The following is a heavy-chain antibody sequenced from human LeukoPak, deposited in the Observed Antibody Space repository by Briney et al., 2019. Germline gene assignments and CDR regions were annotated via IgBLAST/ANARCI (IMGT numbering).Heavy chain of an antibody. J-gene: IGHJ4*02. CDR2: IGPSGDMT. CDR3: ARDLGWLQLCF. Sequence: GGTLRLSCAGAGFTFSSHGMNWVRQAPGKGLEWVSGIGPSGDMTYYADAVKGRFTISRDNSKNTFYLSMNILRAEDTATYYCARDLGWLQLCFGGQGTLVTVSS. D-gene: IGHD5-24*01. V-gene: IGHV3-23*01. CDR1: GFTFSSHG.